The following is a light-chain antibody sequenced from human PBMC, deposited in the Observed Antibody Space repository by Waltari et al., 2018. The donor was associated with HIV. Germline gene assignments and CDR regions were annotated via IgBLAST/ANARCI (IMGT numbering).Light chain of an antibody. Sequence: QSALTQIASVSGSPGQSITISCTGTSSDVQIYNLVSWYQHRPGKAPKLIIYEVTKRPFGISSRCSGSKSGNMASLTISGLQAEDEADYYCCSYAGTSDYVIFGGGTKLTVL. V-gene: IGLV2-23*02. CDR1: SSDVQIYNL. CDR2: EVT. CDR3: CSYAGTSDYVI. J-gene: IGLJ2*01.